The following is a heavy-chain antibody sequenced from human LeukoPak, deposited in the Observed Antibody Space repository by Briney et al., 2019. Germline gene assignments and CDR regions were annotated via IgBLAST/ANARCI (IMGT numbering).Heavy chain of an antibody. CDR1: GFTFSSYG. Sequence: LAGGSLRLSCAASGFTFSSYGMSWVRQAPGKGLEWVSAISGSGSSTYYAASVKGRFTISRDNSKNTLYPQMNSLRAEDTAEYYCAKFGSNHPYDAFDFWGQGTMVTVSS. V-gene: IGHV3-23*01. CDR2: ISGSGSST. J-gene: IGHJ3*01. D-gene: IGHD2-2*01. CDR3: AKFGSNHPYDAFDF.